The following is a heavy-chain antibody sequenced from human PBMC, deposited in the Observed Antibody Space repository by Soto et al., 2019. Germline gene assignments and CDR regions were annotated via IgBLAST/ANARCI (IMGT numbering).Heavy chain of an antibody. D-gene: IGHD6-19*01. CDR2: ISGSGGST. CDR3: AKDTAVAGEAGWFDP. V-gene: IGHV3-23*01. CDR1: GFTFSSYA. Sequence: GGSLRLSCAASGFTFSSYAMSWVRQAPGKGLEWVSAISGSGGSTYYADSVKGRFTISRDNSKNTLYLQMNSLRAEDTSVYYCAKDTAVAGEAGWFDPWSQGTLVTVSS. J-gene: IGHJ5*02.